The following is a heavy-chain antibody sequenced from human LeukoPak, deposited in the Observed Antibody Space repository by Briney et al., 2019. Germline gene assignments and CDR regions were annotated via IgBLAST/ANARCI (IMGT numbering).Heavy chain of an antibody. CDR1: GGSISSYY. V-gene: IGHV4-59*12. CDR3: AKELGDFWSGYSHAFDY. D-gene: IGHD3-3*01. CDR2: IYYSGSS. J-gene: IGHJ4*02. Sequence: SETLSLTCTVSGGSISSYYWSWIRQPPGKGLEWIAFIYYSGSSNYNPSLKSRVTISVDTSKNQFSLKLSSVTAADTAVYYCAKELGDFWSGYSHAFDYWGQGTLVTVSS.